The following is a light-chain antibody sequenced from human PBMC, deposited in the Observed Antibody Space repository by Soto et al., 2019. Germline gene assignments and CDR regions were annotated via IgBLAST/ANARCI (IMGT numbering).Light chain of an antibody. Sequence: DIQMTQSPSSLSASIGDRVTITCRASQNISSYLNWYHQRPGKAPKLLIYAASSLQRGVPSRFSGSGSGTDFTLTISSLQPEDFATYYCQQSYSTSITFGQGTRLEIK. CDR1: QNISSY. J-gene: IGKJ5*01. CDR2: AAS. CDR3: QQSYSTSIT. V-gene: IGKV1-39*01.